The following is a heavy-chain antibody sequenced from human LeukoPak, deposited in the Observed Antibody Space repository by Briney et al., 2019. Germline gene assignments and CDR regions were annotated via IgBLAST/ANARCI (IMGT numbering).Heavy chain of an antibody. Sequence: PSQTPSLTCAVSGGSISSSNWWSWVRQPPGKGLEWIGEINHSGRPNYNPSLKSPVTISVDKSKNQFSLKLSSVTAADTAVYYCARTAAITSIGTPTPLNYYFDYWGQGTLVTVSS. J-gene: IGHJ4*02. CDR2: INHSGRP. CDR3: ARTAAITSIGTPTPLNYYFDY. D-gene: IGHD6-25*01. CDR1: GGSISSSNW. V-gene: IGHV4-4*02.